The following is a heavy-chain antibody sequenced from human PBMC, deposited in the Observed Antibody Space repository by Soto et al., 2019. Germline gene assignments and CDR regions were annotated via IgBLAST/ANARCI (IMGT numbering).Heavy chain of an antibody. Sequence: QVQLVQSGAEVEKPGSSVKVSCKASGGTFSSYAISWVRQAPGQGLEWMGGIIPIFGTANYAQKFQGRVTITADESTSTAYMELSSQRSEDTAVYYCAREAAAHTFDYWGQDTLVTVSS. D-gene: IGHD6-13*01. CDR3: AREAAAHTFDY. J-gene: IGHJ4*02. V-gene: IGHV1-69*01. CDR2: IIPIFGTA. CDR1: GGTFSSYA.